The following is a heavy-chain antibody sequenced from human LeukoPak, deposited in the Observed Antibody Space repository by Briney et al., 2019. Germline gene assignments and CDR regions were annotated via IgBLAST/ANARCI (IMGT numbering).Heavy chain of an antibody. CDR3: VLENSSGWPDFDY. CDR2: NSSSGSTI. Sequence: PGGSLRLSCAASGFTFSDYYMSWIRQAPGKGLEWVSYNSSSGSTIYYADSVKGRFTISRDNSKNTLYLQMNSLRAEDTAVYYCVLENSSGWPDFDYWGQGTLVTVSS. J-gene: IGHJ4*02. V-gene: IGHV3-11*04. D-gene: IGHD6-19*01. CDR1: GFTFSDYY.